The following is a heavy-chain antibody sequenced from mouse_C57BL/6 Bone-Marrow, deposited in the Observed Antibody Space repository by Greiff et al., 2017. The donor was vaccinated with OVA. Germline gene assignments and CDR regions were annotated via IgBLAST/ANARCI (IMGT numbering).Heavy chain of an antibody. V-gene: IGHV1-64*01. Sequence: QVQLQQSGAELVKPGASVKLSCKASGYTFTSYWMHWVKQRPGQGLEWIGMIHPNSGSTNYNEKFKSKATLTVDKSSSTAYMQLSSLTSEDSAVYYCAKGYSNSYYYAMDYWGQGTSVTVSS. CDR1: GYTFTSYW. J-gene: IGHJ4*01. D-gene: IGHD2-5*01. CDR2: IHPNSGST. CDR3: AKGYSNSYYYAMDY.